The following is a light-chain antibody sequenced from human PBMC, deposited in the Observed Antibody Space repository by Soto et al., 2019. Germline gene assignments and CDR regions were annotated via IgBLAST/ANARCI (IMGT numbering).Light chain of an antibody. CDR3: QTWGTPNWV. Sequence: QTVVTQSPSASASLGASVKLTCTLSSGHSSYAIAWHQQQPEKGPRYLMKLNSDGSHSKGDGIPDRFSGSSSGAERYLTISSLQSEDEADYYCQTWGTPNWVFGGGTKLTVL. J-gene: IGLJ3*02. V-gene: IGLV4-69*01. CDR1: SGHSSYA. CDR2: LNSDGSH.